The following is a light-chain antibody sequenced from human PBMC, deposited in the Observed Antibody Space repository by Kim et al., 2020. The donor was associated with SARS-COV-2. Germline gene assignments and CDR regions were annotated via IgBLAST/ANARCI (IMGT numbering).Light chain of an antibody. CDR1: KLGDKY. CDR2: QDS. J-gene: IGLJ3*02. Sequence: SVSAGQTASITCSGDKLGDKYACWYQQKPGQSPVLVIYQDSKRPSGIPERFSGSNSGNTATLTIGGTQAMDEADYYCQAWDSSTAVFGGGTQLTVL. V-gene: IGLV3-1*01. CDR3: QAWDSSTAV.